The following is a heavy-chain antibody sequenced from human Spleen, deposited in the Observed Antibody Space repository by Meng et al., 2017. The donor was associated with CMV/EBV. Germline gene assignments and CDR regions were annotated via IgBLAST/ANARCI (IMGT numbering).Heavy chain of an antibody. CDR2: IYYSGST. CDR1: GGSISSGDYY. D-gene: IGHD7-27*01. Sequence: SETLSLTCTVSGGSISSGDYYWSWIRQPPGKGLEWIGYIYYSGSTYYNPSLKSRVTISVDTSKNQFSLKLSSVTAADTAVYYCARGLELGISGLFDYWGQGALVTVSS. J-gene: IGHJ4*02. CDR3: ARGLELGISGLFDY. V-gene: IGHV4-30-4*02.